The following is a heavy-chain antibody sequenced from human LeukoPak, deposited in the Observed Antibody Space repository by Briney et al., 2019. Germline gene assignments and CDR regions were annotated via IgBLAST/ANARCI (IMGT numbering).Heavy chain of an antibody. Sequence: SETLSLTCTVSGGSISSYYWSWIRQPPGKGLEWIGYIYYSGSTNYNPSLESRVTISVDTSKNQFSLKLSSVTAADTAVYYCAREFYDFTDYYYMDVWGKGTTVTISS. J-gene: IGHJ6*03. CDR3: AREFYDFTDYYYMDV. V-gene: IGHV4-59*12. CDR1: GGSISSYY. D-gene: IGHD5/OR15-5a*01. CDR2: IYYSGST.